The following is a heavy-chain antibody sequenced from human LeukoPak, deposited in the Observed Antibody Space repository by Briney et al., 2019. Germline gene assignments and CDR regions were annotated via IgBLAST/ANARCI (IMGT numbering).Heavy chain of an antibody. Sequence: SGTLSLTCGVSGXSISNTNWWSWVRQPPGQGLEWTGEISLTGLTHYNPSLKSRVTISVDTSKNQFSLKLSSVTAADTAVYYCARVNDFWSGYYTNWFNPWGQGTLVTVSS. CDR1: GXSISNTNW. CDR3: ARVNDFWSGYYTNWFNP. CDR2: ISLTGLT. J-gene: IGHJ5*02. V-gene: IGHV4-4*02. D-gene: IGHD3-3*01.